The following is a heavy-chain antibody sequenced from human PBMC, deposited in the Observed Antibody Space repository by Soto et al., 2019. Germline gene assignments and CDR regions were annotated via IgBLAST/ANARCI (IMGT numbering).Heavy chain of an antibody. CDR2: IWYDGSNK. D-gene: IGHD5-18*01. CDR3: ARVLRGYGYVDLLFGGRDV. V-gene: IGHV3-33*01. CDR1: GFTFSSYG. J-gene: IGHJ6*02. Sequence: QVQLVESGGGVVQPGRSLRLSCAASGFTFSSYGMHWVRQAPGKGLEWVAVIWYDGSNKYYADSVKGRFTISRDNSKNRLSLQMNGRRAKDTAGYYCARVLRGYGYVDLLFGGRDVWGQGTTVTVSS.